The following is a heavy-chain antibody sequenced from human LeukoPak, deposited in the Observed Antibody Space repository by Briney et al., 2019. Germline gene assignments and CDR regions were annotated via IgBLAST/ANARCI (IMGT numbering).Heavy chain of an antibody. D-gene: IGHD2-21*01. CDR2: IFYSGNT. CDR3: ARQIAVVELTEANWFDS. V-gene: IGHV4-39*07. CDR1: GVHISSSSFY. J-gene: IGHJ5*01. Sequence: SDPLSLTCTVSGVHISSSSFYWGWIRPPPGKGLEWFGSIFYSGNTYYTPSLQSRVTMSLDTSKSQSCLSLTSVTAAETAVYYCARQIAVVELTEANWFDSWGQGTLVTVSS.